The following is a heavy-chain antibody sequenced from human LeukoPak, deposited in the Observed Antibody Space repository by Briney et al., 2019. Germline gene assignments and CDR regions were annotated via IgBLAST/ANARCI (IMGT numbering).Heavy chain of an antibody. V-gene: IGHV4-59*12. CDR3: ATDLRRGFDY. CDR2: IYYSGST. CDR1: GGSISSYY. D-gene: IGHD3-16*01. J-gene: IGHJ4*02. Sequence: KTSETLSLTCTVSGGSISSYYWSWIRQPPGKGLEWIGYIYYSGSTNYNPSLKSRVTISVDTSKNQFSLKLSSVTAADTAVYYCATDLRRGFDYWGQGALVTVSS.